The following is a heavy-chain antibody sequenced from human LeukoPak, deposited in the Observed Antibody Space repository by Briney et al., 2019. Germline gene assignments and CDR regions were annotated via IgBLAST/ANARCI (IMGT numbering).Heavy chain of an antibody. CDR2: INQSGST. D-gene: IGHD1-26*01. V-gene: IGHV4-34*01. CDR1: GGSFSGFF. J-gene: IGHJ4*02. CDR3: ARGEVGARMNY. Sequence: SETLSLTCAVYGGSFSGFFWTWIRQPPGKGLEWIGEINQSGSTNYNPSLRSRVTISLDTSNEQFSLKLSSVTAADTAVYYCARGEVGARMNYWGQGTLVTVSS.